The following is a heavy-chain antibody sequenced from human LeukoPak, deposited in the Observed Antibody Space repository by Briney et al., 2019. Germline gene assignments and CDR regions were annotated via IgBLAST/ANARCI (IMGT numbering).Heavy chain of an antibody. CDR2: ISWNSGSI. Sequence: LSLTCNVSGGSIGSYCWSWIRQAPRKGLEWVSGISWNSGSIVYADSVKGRFTISRDNAKNSLYLQMNSLRAEDTALYYCAKGLRGYSYGWDYWGQGTLVTVSS. V-gene: IGHV3-9*01. CDR1: GGSIGSYC. D-gene: IGHD5-18*01. CDR3: AKGLRGYSYGWDY. J-gene: IGHJ4*02.